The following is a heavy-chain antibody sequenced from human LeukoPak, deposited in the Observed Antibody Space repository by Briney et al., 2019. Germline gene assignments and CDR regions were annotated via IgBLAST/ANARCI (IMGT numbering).Heavy chain of an antibody. D-gene: IGHD2-8*01. CDR1: GFTFSSYA. CDR2: ISYTGATT. J-gene: IGHJ4*02. V-gene: IGHV3-23*01. CDR3: AKDTSIGRYCTNGVCSPFDY. Sequence: GGSLRLSCAGSGFTFSSYAMSWVRPAPGKGLDWVSAISYTGATTYGAGSVKCRFTISRDNSRSTLYLQMNSLRAEDTALYYCAKDTSIGRYCTNGVCSPFDYWGQGTLVTVSS.